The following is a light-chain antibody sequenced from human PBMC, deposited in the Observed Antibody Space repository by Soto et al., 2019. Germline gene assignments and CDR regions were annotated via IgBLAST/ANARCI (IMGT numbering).Light chain of an antibody. V-gene: IGKV3-20*01. CDR2: GTS. CDR3: QQYGTSALT. J-gene: IGKJ4*01. Sequence: LALAHSPGTLSFSPGERATLSCRASQSVSSSYLVWYQQRPDQPPRLLIYGTSTRAAGISDRFSGSGSGTDFTLTIYKLEPGDSAVYYCQQYGTSALTFGGGTKV. CDR1: QSVSSSY.